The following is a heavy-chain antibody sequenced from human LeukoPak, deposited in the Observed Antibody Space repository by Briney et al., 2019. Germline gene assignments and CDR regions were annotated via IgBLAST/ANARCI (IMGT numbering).Heavy chain of an antibody. J-gene: IGHJ4*02. Sequence: GGSLRLSCVVSGFTFSSYALSWVRQAPGKGLEWVSAISGSGGSTYSADSVKGRFTISRDNSKNTVYLQMNSLRAEDTAVYYCAKGGSYYDDYFDYWGQGTLVTVSS. D-gene: IGHD1-26*01. CDR2: ISGSGGST. CDR3: AKGGSYYDDYFDY. CDR1: GFTFSSYA. V-gene: IGHV3-23*01.